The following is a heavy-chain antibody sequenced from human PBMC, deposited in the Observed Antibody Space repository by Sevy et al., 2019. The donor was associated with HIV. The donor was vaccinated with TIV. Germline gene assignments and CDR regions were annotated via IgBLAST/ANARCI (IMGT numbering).Heavy chain of an antibody. J-gene: IGHJ4*02. V-gene: IGHV3-30*04. CDR3: ARVAVEYCTNDCYHRFDH. CDR2: ISYDGNYK. Sequence: GGSLRLSCVASGFTFPIYSVLWVGQAPGKGLEWLTLISYDGNYKYYADSVKGRFTISRDNSNNILYLQMSSLRVEDTALYFCARVAVEYCTNDCYHRFDHWGLGTLVTVSS. CDR1: GFTFPIYS. D-gene: IGHD2-8*01.